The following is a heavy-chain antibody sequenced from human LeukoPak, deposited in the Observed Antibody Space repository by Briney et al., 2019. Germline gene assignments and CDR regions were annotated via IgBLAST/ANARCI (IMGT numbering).Heavy chain of an antibody. CDR2: ISSSGSTI. CDR3: ARETTNGAFDI. J-gene: IGHJ3*02. Sequence: GWSLRLSCAASGFTFGDYVMSWFRQAPGKGLEWVSYISSSGSTIYYADSVKGRFTISRDNAKNSLYLQMNSLRAEDTAVYYCARETTNGAFDIWGQGTMVTVSS. V-gene: IGHV3-11*04. CDR1: GFTFGDYV. D-gene: IGHD2-8*01.